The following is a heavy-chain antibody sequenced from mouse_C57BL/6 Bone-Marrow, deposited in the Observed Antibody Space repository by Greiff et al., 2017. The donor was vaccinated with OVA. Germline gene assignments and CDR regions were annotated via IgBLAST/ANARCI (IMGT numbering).Heavy chain of an antibody. J-gene: IGHJ3*01. D-gene: IGHD2-5*01. CDR1: GYTFTDYY. CDR3: ARSRSNRFAY. V-gene: IGHV1-19*01. CDR2: INPYNGGT. Sequence: VQLQQSGPVLVKPGASVKMSCKASGYTFTDYYMNWVKQSHGKSLEWIGVINPYNGGTSYNQKFKGKATLTVDKSSSTAYMELNSLTSEDSAVYYCARSRSNRFAYWGQGTLVTVSA.